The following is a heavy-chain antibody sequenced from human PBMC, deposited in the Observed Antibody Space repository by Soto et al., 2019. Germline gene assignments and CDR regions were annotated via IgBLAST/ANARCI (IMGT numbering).Heavy chain of an antibody. CDR1: GGSFSGYY. V-gene: IGHV4-34*01. D-gene: IGHD6-19*01. CDR2: INHSGST. CDR3: ARGRRGNSYTSVAGSY. J-gene: IGHJ4*02. Sequence: QVQLQQWGAGLLKPSETLSLTCAVYGGSFSGYYWSWIRQPPGKGLEWIGEINHSGSTNYNPSLKRRVTISVDTSKNQFSLKLSSVAAAATAVYYCARGRRGNSYTSVAGSYWGQGTLVTVSS.